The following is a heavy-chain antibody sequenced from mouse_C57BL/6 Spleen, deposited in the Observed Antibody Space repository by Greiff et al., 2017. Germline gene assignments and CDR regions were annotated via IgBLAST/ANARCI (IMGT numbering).Heavy chain of an antibody. CDR3: GRDHSWISTVVGY. CDR2: IYPGSGST. Sequence: QVQLQQPGAELVKPGASVKMSCKASGYTFTSYWITWVKQRPGQGLEWIGDIYPGSGSTNYNEKFKSKATLTVDRSSSTAYMQLSSLTSEDSGVYYGGRDHSWISTVVGYWGQGNTLTGST. D-gene: IGHD1-1*01. J-gene: IGHJ2*01. V-gene: IGHV1-55*01. CDR1: GYTFTSYW.